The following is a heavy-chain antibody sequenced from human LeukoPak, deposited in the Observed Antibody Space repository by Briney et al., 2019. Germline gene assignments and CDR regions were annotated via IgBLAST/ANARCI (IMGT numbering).Heavy chain of an antibody. J-gene: IGHJ4*02. CDR1: GFTFSSYN. CDR2: ISSSSSYI. V-gene: IGHV3-21*04. Sequence: PGGSLRLSCAASGFTFSSYNMNWVRQAPGKGLEWVSSISSSSSYIYYADSVKGRFTISRDNAKNSLYLQMNSLRAEDTAVYYCARDGTAVGINYDYWGQGTLVTVSS. CDR3: ARDGTAVGINYDY. D-gene: IGHD6-13*01.